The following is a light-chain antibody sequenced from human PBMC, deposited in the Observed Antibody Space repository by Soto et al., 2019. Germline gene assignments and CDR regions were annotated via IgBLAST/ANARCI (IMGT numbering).Light chain of an antibody. Sequence: EIVMTQSPATLSVSPGEGATLSCRASQSISSKLAWYQQKPGQAPRLLIYGASTRATGVPARFSGSGSGTAFTLTISSLQSEDLAVYYCQHYTDWRWTFGQGTKVEI. CDR1: QSISSK. V-gene: IGKV3-15*01. J-gene: IGKJ1*01. CDR2: GAS. CDR3: QHYTDWRWT.